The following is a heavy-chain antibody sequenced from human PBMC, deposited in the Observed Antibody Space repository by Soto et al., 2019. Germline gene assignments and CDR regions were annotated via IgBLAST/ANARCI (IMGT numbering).Heavy chain of an antibody. CDR2: IYPGDSDT. CDR3: ARLDSSSWYRAFDT. V-gene: IGHV5-51*01. J-gene: IGHJ3*02. CDR1: GYSFTSYW. Sequence: PXESLKISCKGSGYSFTSYWIGWVRQMPGKGLEWMGIIYPGDSDTRYSPSFQGQVTISADKSISTAYLQWSSLKASDTAMYYCARLDSSSWYRAFDTSGQGTMVTVSS. D-gene: IGHD6-13*01.